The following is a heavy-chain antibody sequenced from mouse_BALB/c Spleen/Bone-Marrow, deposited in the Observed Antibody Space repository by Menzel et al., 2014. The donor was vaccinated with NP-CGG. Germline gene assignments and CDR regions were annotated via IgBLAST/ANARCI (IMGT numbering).Heavy chain of an antibody. CDR2: IRSKSNNYAT. V-gene: IGHV10-1*02. D-gene: IGHD2-4*01. Sequence: VQLQQSGGGLVQPKGSLKLSCAASGFTFNTYAMSWVRQAPGKGLEWVARIRSKSNNYATYYADPVKDRFTISRDDSQSMLYLQMNNLKTEDTAMYYCVRQNYDYAWFAYWGQGTLVTVSA. CDR1: GFTFNTYA. J-gene: IGHJ3*01. CDR3: VRQNYDYAWFAY.